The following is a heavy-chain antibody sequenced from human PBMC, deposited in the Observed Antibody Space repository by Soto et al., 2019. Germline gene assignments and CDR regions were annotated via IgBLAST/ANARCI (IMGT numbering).Heavy chain of an antibody. CDR1: GGSISSYY. CDR3: ARAPRLGDFWNGYYFPWFDP. V-gene: IGHV4-59*08. J-gene: IGHJ5*02. D-gene: IGHD3-3*01. CDR2: IYYSGST. Sequence: PSETLSLTCTVSGGSISSYYWSWIRQPPGKGLEWIGYIYYSGSTYYNPSLKSRVTISVDTSKNQFSLKLSSVTAADTAVYYCARAPRLGDFWNGYYFPWFDPWGQGTLVTVSS.